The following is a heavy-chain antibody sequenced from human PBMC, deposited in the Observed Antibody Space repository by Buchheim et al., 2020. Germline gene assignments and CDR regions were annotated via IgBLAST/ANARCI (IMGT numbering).Heavy chain of an antibody. CDR3: ARDQMVVPRWGDYGMDV. J-gene: IGHJ6*02. V-gene: IGHV3-74*01. Sequence: EVQLVESGGGLVQPGGSLRLSCAASGFAFSTYWMHWVRQAPGKGLVWVSRINSYGSSTSYADSVKGRFTISRDNAKNTLYLQMNSLRAEDTAVYYCARDQMVVPRWGDYGMDVWGQGTT. D-gene: IGHD3-22*01. CDR1: GFAFSTYW. CDR2: INSYGSST.